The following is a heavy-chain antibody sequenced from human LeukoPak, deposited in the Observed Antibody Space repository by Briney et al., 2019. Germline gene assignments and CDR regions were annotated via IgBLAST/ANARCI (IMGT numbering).Heavy chain of an antibody. D-gene: IGHD2-8*01. CDR1: GYTFTSYG. J-gene: IGHJ3*02. CDR2: ISAYNGNT. V-gene: IGHV1-18*01. CDR3: ATDVSIVLMVYAMGAFDI. Sequence: ASVKVSCKASGYTFTSYGISWVRQAPGQGLEWMGWISAYNGNTIYAQKFQGRVTMTEDTSTDTAYMELSSLRSEDTAVYYCATDVSIVLMVYAMGAFDIWGQGTMVTVSS.